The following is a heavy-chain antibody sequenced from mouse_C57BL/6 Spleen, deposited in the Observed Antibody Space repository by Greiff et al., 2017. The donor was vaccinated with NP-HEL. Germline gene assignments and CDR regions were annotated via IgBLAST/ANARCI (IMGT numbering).Heavy chain of an antibody. Sequence: QVQLKQSGAELVRPGASVKLSCKASGYTFTDYYINWVKQRPGQGLEWIARIYPGSGNTYYNEKFKGKATLTAEKSSSTAYMQLSSLTSEDSAVYFCARPYYYGSSYKYFDVWGTGTTVTVSS. CDR3: ARPYYYGSSYKYFDV. CDR1: GYTFTDYY. J-gene: IGHJ1*03. CDR2: IYPGSGNT. D-gene: IGHD1-1*01. V-gene: IGHV1-76*01.